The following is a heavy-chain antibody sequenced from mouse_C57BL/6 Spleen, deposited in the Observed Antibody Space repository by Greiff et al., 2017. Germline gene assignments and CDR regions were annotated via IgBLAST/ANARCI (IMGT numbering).Heavy chain of an antibody. V-gene: IGHV1-52*01. J-gene: IGHJ1*03. Sequence: QVQLQQPGAELVRPGSSVKLSCKASGYTFTSYWMHWVKQRPIQGLEWIGNIDPSDSETHYNQKFKDKATLTVDKSSSTAYMQLSSLTSEDSAVYYCARIYYGNSWYCDVWGTGTTVTVSS. CDR3: ARIYYGNSWYCDV. D-gene: IGHD2-1*01. CDR1: GYTFTSYW. CDR2: IDPSDSET.